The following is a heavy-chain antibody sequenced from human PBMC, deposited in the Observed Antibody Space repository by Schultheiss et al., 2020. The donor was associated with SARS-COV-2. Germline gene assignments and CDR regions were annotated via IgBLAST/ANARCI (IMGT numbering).Heavy chain of an antibody. D-gene: IGHD4-17*01. CDR3: ARKIGGYGDYGYYYYMDV. Sequence: SETLSLTCAVSGYSISSGYYWGWIRQPPGKGLEWIGSIYHSGSTYYNPSLKSRVTISVDTSKNQFSLKLSSVTAADTAVYYCARKIGGYGDYGYYYYMDVWGKGTTVTVSS. CDR2: IYHSGST. J-gene: IGHJ6*03. CDR1: GYSISSGYY. V-gene: IGHV4-38-2*01.